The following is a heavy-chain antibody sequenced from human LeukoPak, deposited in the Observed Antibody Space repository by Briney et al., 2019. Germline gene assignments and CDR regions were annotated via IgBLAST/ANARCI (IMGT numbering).Heavy chain of an antibody. J-gene: IGHJ4*02. D-gene: IGHD3-22*01. Sequence: PGGSLRLSCAASGFTFSGSAMHWVRQASGKGLEWVGRIRSKANSYATAYAASVKGRFTISRDDSKNTAYLQMNSLKTEDTAVYYCTNHDSSGYYYHQLYYFDYWGQGTLVTVSS. V-gene: IGHV3-73*01. CDR3: TNHDSSGYYYHQLYYFDY. CDR1: GFTFSGSA. CDR2: IRSKANSYAT.